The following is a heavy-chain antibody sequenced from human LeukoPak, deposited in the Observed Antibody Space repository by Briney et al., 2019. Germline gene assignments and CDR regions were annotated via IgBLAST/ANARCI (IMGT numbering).Heavy chain of an antibody. D-gene: IGHD3-10*01. CDR3: ARTTTPHYYGSGSYALGY. V-gene: IGHV3-30-3*01. CDR2: ITNDGSNK. CDR1: GFTFSTYA. Sequence: PGGSLRLSCAASGFTFSTYAMHWVRQGPGKGLEWVAIITNDGSNKYYAYSVKGRFTISRDNSKNTLYLQMSSLSAEDTAVYYCARTTTPHYYGSGSYALGYWGQGTLVTVPS. J-gene: IGHJ4*02.